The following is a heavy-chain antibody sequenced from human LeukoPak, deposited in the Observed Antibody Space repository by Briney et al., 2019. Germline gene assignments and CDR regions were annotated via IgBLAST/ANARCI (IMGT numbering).Heavy chain of an antibody. D-gene: IGHD2-21*02. V-gene: IGHV3-64*01. CDR3: AREVVTLNGDAFDI. CDR2: ISSNGGST. J-gene: IGHJ3*02. CDR1: GFTFSSYA. Sequence: PGGSLRLSCAASGFTFSSYAMHWVRQAPGKGLEYVSAISSNGGSTYYANSVKGRFTISRDNSKNTLYLQMGSLRAEDMAVYYCAREVVTLNGDAFDIWGQGTMVTVSS.